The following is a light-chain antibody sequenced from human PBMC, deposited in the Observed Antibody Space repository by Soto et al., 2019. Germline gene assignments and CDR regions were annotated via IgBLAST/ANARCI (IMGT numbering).Light chain of an antibody. CDR3: QQYGRSPMFT. CDR2: GAS. CDR1: QSVSSNY. V-gene: IGKV3-20*01. Sequence: EIVLTQSPGPLSLSPGERATLSCRASQSVSSNYLAWYQQKPGQAPRLLIYGASRGAAGIPDRFTGSGSGTDFTLTINRLEPEDFAVYFCQQYGRSPMFTFGQGTKVDIK. J-gene: IGKJ2*01.